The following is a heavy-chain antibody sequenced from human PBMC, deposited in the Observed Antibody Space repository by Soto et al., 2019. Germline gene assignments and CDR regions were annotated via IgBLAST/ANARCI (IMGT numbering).Heavy chain of an antibody. CDR3: AKGTGYSSGELFFDY. Sequence: GGSLRLSCAASGFTFSSYGMHWVRQAPGKGLEWVAVISYDGSNKYYADSGKGRFTISRDNSKNTLYLQMNSLRAEDTAVYYCAKGTGYSSGELFFDYWGQGTLVTVSS. V-gene: IGHV3-30*18. CDR2: ISYDGSNK. D-gene: IGHD6-19*01. J-gene: IGHJ4*02. CDR1: GFTFSSYG.